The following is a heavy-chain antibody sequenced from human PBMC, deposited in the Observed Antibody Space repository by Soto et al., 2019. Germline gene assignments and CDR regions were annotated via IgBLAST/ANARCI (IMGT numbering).Heavy chain of an antibody. J-gene: IGHJ3*02. Sequence: SETLSLTCTVSGGSVSSGGYYWSWIRQPPGKGLEWIGYIYYSGSTNYNPSLKSRVTISVDTSKNKFSLKLSSVTAADTAVYYCARDILPGDCSGGSRCAGPVDIWGKGTKGTV. CDR2: IYYSGST. CDR1: GGSVSSGGYY. CDR3: ARDILPGDCSGGSRCAGPVDI. D-gene: IGHD2-15*01. V-gene: IGHV4-61*08.